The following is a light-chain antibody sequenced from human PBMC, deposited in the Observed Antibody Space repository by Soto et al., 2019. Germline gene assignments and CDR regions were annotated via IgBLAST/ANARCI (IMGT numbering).Light chain of an antibody. CDR1: QSVSSY. CDR3: QQRSNWPS. CDR2: GAS. J-gene: IGKJ5*01. Sequence: EIVLTQSTATLSLSPGERATLSCRASQSVSSYLAWYQQKPGQAPRLLIYGASNRATGIPARFSGSGSGTDFTLTISSLEPEDFAVYYCQQRSNWPSFGQGTRLEIK. V-gene: IGKV3-11*01.